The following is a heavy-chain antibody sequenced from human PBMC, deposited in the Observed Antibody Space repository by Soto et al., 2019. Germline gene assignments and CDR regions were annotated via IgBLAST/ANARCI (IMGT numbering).Heavy chain of an antibody. CDR3: ASSGWYTGTFDY. V-gene: IGHV1-69*12. D-gene: IGHD6-19*01. CDR2: IIPIFGTA. Sequence: QVQLVQSGAEVKKPGSSVKVSCKASGGTFSSYAISWVRQAPGQGLEWMGGIIPIFGTANYAQKFQGRVTIXGXXSTSTAYMELSSLRSEDTAVYYCASSGWYTGTFDYWGQGTLVTVSS. J-gene: IGHJ4*02. CDR1: GGTFSSYA.